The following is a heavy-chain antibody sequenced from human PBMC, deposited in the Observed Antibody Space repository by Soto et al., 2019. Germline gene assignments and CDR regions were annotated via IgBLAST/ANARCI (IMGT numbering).Heavy chain of an antibody. Sequence: QITLNESGPTQVKPRQTLTLTCTFSGFSLTTSGVGVGWIRQSPGKAPEWLALIYWDDDKRYSPSLKSRLTITKDTSKIQLVLTMADLDPADTATYYCAHRVLRTVFGLVTTTAIYFDFWGQGTPVAGS. CDR1: GFSLTTSGVG. J-gene: IGHJ4*02. D-gene: IGHD3-3*01. CDR2: IYWDDDK. CDR3: AHRVLRTVFGLVTTTAIYFDF. V-gene: IGHV2-5*02.